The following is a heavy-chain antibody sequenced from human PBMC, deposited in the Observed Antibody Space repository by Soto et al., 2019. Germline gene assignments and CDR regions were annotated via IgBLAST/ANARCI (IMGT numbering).Heavy chain of an antibody. V-gene: IGHV3-13*05. CDR2: IGTAGDP. J-gene: IGHJ2*01. CDR3: ARGKRITIFGVVTNHWYFDL. D-gene: IGHD3-3*01. Sequence: EVQLVESGGGLVKPGGSLRLSCAASGFTFSSYDMHWVRQATGKGLEWVSAIGTAGDPYYPGSVKGRFTISRENAKNSLYLQMNSLRAGDTAVYYCARGKRITIFGVVTNHWYFDLWGRGTLVTVSS. CDR1: GFTFSSYD.